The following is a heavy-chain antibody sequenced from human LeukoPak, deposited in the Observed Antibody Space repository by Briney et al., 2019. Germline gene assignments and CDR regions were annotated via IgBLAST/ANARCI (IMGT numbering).Heavy chain of an antibody. Sequence: GESLKISCKGSGYSFTSYWIGWVRQMPGKGLEWMGIIYPGDSDTRYSPSLQGQATISADKSISTTYLQWSSLKASDTAMYYCARPREGYNWNYYDYWGQGTLVTVSS. J-gene: IGHJ4*02. CDR3: ARPREGYNWNYYDY. D-gene: IGHD1-20*01. V-gene: IGHV5-51*01. CDR2: IYPGDSDT. CDR1: GYSFTSYW.